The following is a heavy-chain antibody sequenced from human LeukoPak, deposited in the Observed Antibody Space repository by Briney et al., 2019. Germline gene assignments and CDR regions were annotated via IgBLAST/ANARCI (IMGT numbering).Heavy chain of an antibody. CDR2: TSAYNGNT. CDR3: ARPRRVGSNDAFDI. D-gene: IGHD1-26*01. J-gene: IGHJ3*02. Sequence: ASVKVSCKASGYTFTSYGISWVRQAPGQGLEWMGWTSAYNGNTNYAQKLQGRVTMTTDTSTSTAYIELRSLRSDDTAVYYCARPRRVGSNDAFDIWGQGTMVTVSS. V-gene: IGHV1-18*01. CDR1: GYTFTSYG.